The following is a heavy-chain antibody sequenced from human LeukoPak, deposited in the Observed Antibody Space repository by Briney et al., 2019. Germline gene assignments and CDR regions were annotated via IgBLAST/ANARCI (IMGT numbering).Heavy chain of an antibody. CDR2: ISYDGSKK. D-gene: IGHD3-10*02. J-gene: IGHJ6*04. CDR1: GFTFSRHA. CDR3: AELGITMIGGV. V-gene: IGHV3-30*04. Sequence: GGSLRLSCAASGFTFSRHATHWVRQAPGKGLEWVAVISYDGSKKYYADSVKGRFTISRDNSKNTLYLQMNSLRAEDTAVYYCAELGITMIGGVWGKGTTVTISS.